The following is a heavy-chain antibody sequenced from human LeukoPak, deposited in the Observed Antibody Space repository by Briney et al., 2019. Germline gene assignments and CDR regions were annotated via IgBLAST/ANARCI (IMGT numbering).Heavy chain of an antibody. J-gene: IGHJ4*02. CDR2: INPNSGGT. D-gene: IGHD5-24*01. CDR3: ASLVEMATIISYFDY. CDR1: GYTFTGYY. Sequence: GASVKVSCKASGYTFTGYYMHWVRQAPGQGLEWMGRINPNSGGTNYAQKFQGRVTMTRDTSISTAYMELSRLRSDDTAVYYCASLVEMATIISYFDYWGQGTLVTVSS. V-gene: IGHV1-2*06.